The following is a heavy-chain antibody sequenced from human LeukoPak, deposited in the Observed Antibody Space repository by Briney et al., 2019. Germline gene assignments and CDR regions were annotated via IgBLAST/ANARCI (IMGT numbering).Heavy chain of an antibody. CDR1: GGSSSGYY. CDR3: ARGLGYCSSTSCYAGTFVWFDP. CDR2: IKHSGST. J-gene: IGHJ5*02. Sequence: PSETLSLTCAVYGGSSSGYYWSWIRQPPGKGLEWIGEIKHSGSTNYNPSLKSRVTISVDTSKNQFSLKLSSVTAADTAVYYCARGLGYCSSTSCYAGTFVWFDPWGQGTLVTVSS. V-gene: IGHV4-34*01. D-gene: IGHD2-2*01.